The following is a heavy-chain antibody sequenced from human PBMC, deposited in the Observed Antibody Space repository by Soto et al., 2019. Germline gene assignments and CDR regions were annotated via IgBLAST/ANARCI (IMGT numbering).Heavy chain of an antibody. CDR2: ISSSSSTI. J-gene: IGHJ4*02. Sequence: GGSLRLSCAASGFTFSSYSMNWVRQAPGKGLEWVSYISSSSSTIYYADSVKGRFTISRDNAKNSLYLQMNSLRDEDTAVYYCARDVYVAVAGSGYFDYWGQGTLVTVSS. CDR1: GFTFSSYS. D-gene: IGHD6-19*01. V-gene: IGHV3-48*02. CDR3: ARDVYVAVAGSGYFDY.